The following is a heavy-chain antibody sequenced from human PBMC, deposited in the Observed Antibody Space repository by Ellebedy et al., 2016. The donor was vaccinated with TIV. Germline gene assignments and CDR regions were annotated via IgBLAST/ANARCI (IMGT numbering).Heavy chain of an antibody. CDR1: GFTFSNSA. Sequence: GESLKISCAASGFTFSNSAMSWVRQTPGKGLEWVSAIRDNGESTYYANSVRGRFTISRDNSKNTLSLRMKNLRAEDTAIYYCASNQRSYGSGGYFAYWGQGTLVTVSS. J-gene: IGHJ4*02. CDR2: IRDNGEST. CDR3: ASNQRSYGSGGYFAY. D-gene: IGHD3-10*01. V-gene: IGHV3-23*01.